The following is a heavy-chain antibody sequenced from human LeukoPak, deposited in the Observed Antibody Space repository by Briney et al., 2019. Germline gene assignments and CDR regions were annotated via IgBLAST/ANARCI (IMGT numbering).Heavy chain of an antibody. CDR3: ARDSSSWYYFEY. J-gene: IGHJ4*02. Sequence: GGSLRLSCAASRFTFSDYSMNWVRQAPGKGLEWVSAISASGGSTYYADSVKGRFTISRDNAKNSLYLQMNSLRAEDTAVYYCARDSSSWYYFEYWGQGTLVTVSS. D-gene: IGHD6-13*01. CDR1: RFTFSDYS. CDR2: ISASGGST. V-gene: IGHV3-21*01.